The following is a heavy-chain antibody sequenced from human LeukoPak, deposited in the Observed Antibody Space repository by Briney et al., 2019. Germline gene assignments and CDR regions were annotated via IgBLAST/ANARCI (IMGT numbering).Heavy chain of an antibody. CDR2: ISSNGGST. V-gene: IGHV3-64D*06. CDR1: GFTFRTYA. J-gene: IGHJ4*02. D-gene: IGHD4-17*01. Sequence: PGGSLRLSCSASGFTFRTYAMHWVRQAPGKGLEYVSGISSNGGSTYYADSVKGRFTISRDNSKNTLYLQMSSLRAEDTALYYCLKDGTTVLAFDYWCQGTLVTVSS. CDR3: LKDGTTVLAFDY.